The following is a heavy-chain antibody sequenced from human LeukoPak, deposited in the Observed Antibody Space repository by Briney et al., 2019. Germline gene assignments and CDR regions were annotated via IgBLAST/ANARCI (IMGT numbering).Heavy chain of an antibody. D-gene: IGHD7-27*01. J-gene: IGHJ4*02. CDR3: AKDGGLWVSAHWGDS. CDR2: ITTSDGNT. Sequence: GGSLRLSCAASGFTFSSYAMSWVRQAPGKGLEWVSTITTSDGNTYYADSVKGRFTVSRDNSKNTLYLQMNSLRAEDTAVYYCAKDGGLWVSAHWGDSWGRGTLVTASS. V-gene: IGHV3-23*01. CDR1: GFTFSSYA.